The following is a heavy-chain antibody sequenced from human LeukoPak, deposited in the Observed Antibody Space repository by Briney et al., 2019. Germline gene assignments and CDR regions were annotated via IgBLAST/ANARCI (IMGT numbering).Heavy chain of an antibody. D-gene: IGHD2-2*01. J-gene: IGHJ5*02. CDR3: ARVGYCGATSCYGGFAP. CDR1: GYTFTGYF. V-gene: IGHV1-2*02. Sequence: GASVKVSCKASGYTFTGYFIQWVRQAPGQGLEWMGWIDPDSGGTNYAQKFQGRVTMTRDTSITTAYLELSRLRSDDTAVYHCARVGYCGATSCYGGFAPWGQGTLVTVSS. CDR2: IDPDSGGT.